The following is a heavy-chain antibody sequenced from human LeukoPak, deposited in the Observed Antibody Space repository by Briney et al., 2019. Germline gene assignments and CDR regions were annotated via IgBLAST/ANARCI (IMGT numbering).Heavy chain of an antibody. J-gene: IGHJ4*02. Sequence: SQTLSLTCAISGDSVSTNSAAWNWIRQSPSRGLEWLGRTYYRSKWYNDYAVSVKSRITINPDTSKNQFSLQLKSVTPEDTAVYYCARGGLRYFDWLPLDRPFDYWGQGTLGTVSS. CDR3: ARGGLRYFDWLPLDRPFDY. CDR2: TYYRSKWYN. V-gene: IGHV6-1*01. D-gene: IGHD3-9*01. CDR1: GDSVSTNSAA.